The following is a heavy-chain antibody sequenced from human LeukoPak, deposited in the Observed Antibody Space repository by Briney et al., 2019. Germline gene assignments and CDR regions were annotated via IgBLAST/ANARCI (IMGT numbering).Heavy chain of an antibody. CDR1: GGSISSYY. J-gene: IGHJ6*03. CDR2: IYYSGST. V-gene: IGHV4-59*01. CDR3: ARVKYGDYYYYYMDV. Sequence: SETLSLTCTVSGGSISSYYGSWIRQPPGKGLEWIGYIYYSGSTNYNPSLKSRVTISVDTSKNQFSLKLSSVTAADTAVYYCARVKYGDYYYYYMDVWGKGTTVTVSS. D-gene: IGHD4-17*01.